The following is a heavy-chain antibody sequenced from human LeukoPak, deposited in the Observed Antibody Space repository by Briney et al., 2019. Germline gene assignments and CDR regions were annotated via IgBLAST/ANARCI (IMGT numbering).Heavy chain of an antibody. V-gene: IGHV4-4*07. Sequence: SETLSLTCTVSGGSISSYYWSWIRQPAGKGLEWIGRIYTSGSTNYNPSLKSRVTMSVDTSKNQFSLKLSSVTAADTAVYCCARGKRSGYSSSWYGRGGYYFDYWGQGTLVTVSS. CDR3: ARGKRSGYSSSWYGRGGYYFDY. CDR1: GGSISSYY. J-gene: IGHJ4*02. D-gene: IGHD6-13*01. CDR2: IYTSGST.